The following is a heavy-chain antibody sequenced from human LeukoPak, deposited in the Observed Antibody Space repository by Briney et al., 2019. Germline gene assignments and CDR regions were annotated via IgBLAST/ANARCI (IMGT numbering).Heavy chain of an antibody. D-gene: IGHD5-18*01. CDR1: GGSINNYY. CDR3: ARQPAATAAFDI. CDR2: IYYTGGET. Sequence: PSETLSLTCTVSGGSINNYYWSWIRQPPGKGLEWIGYIYYTGGETNYNPSLKSRLTISVDTSKSQFSLMLTSVTAADTAVYYCARQPAATAAFDIWARGTMVTVSS. J-gene: IGHJ3*02. V-gene: IGHV4-59*08.